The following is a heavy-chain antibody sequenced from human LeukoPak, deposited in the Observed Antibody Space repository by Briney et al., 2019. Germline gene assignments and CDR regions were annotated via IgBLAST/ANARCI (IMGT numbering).Heavy chain of an antibody. CDR1: GVTLSSFT. V-gene: IGHV1-69*13. D-gene: IGHD6-6*01. CDR3: ARRGRSSSLDVPWFDS. Sequence: ASVKVSCKASGVTLSSFTITWVRQAPGQGLEWMGGIIPVFGTANYAQKFQGRVTITADESTRTAYMELTSLRSEDTAVYYCARRGRSSSLDVPWFDSWGQGTLVTVFS. J-gene: IGHJ5*01. CDR2: IIPVFGTA.